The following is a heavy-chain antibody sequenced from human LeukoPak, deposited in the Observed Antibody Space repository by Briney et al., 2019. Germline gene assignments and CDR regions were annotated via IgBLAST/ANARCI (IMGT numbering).Heavy chain of an antibody. CDR2: ISGSGGST. CDR1: GFTLRSYP. D-gene: IGHD3-16*01. CDR3: AKDWGGERFFDY. V-gene: IGHV3-23*01. J-gene: IGHJ4*02. Sequence: GGSLSLSCAPSGFTLRSYPMSWVPQAPGKGVEGVSAISGSGGSTYYADSVKGRFTISRDNSKNTLYLQMNSLRAEDTAVYYCAKDWGGERFFDYWGQGTLVTVSS.